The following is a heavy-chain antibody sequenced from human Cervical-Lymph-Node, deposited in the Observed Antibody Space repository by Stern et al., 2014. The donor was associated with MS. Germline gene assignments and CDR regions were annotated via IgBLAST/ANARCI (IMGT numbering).Heavy chain of an antibody. D-gene: IGHD6-13*01. V-gene: IGHV1-69*01. CDR3: ASGTRSSWYFDF. CDR1: GGTFSSDA. J-gene: IGHJ4*02. Sequence: VQLVESGAEVKKPGSSMKVSCKASGGTFSSDAIGWVRQAPGQGLEWMGGIIPIFETANYAQKFQCRVTITADQSTKTAYLELSSLTSGDTAMYFCASGTRSSWYFDFWGQGTLVTVST. CDR2: IIPIFETA.